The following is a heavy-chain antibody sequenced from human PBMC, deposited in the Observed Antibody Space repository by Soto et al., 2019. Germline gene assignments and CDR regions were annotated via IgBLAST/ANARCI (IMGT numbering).Heavy chain of an antibody. V-gene: IGHV1-8*01. CDR3: ARAPIRDP. J-gene: IGHJ5*01. Sequence: SLKVSCKASVYTFTSYDINWVRHATGQGLEWMGWMNPNSGNTGYAQKFQGRVTMTRNTSISTAYMELSSLRSEDTAVYYCARAPIRDPWGQGTLVIVSS. CDR2: MNPNSGNT. CDR1: VYTFTSYD.